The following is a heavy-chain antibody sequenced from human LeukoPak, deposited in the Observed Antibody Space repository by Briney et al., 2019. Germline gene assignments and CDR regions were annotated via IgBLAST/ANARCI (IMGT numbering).Heavy chain of an antibody. Sequence: SGGSLRLSCVASGFSFNNYRMTWVRQAPGKGLEWVANIKQDGSEKQYVDSVKGRFAISRDNAKKSLYLQINTLRAEDTAVYYCARGSYYGFWYFDLWGRGTLVTVSS. V-gene: IGHV3-7*03. J-gene: IGHJ2*01. CDR3: ARGSYYGFWYFDL. D-gene: IGHD1-26*01. CDR2: IKQDGSEK. CDR1: GFSFNNYR.